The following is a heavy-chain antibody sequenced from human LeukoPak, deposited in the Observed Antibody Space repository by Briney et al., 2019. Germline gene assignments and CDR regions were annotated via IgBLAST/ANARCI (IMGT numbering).Heavy chain of an antibody. D-gene: IGHD2-21*02. J-gene: IGHJ4*02. CDR2: IWYDGSNK. CDR1: GVTFSSYG. V-gene: IGHV3-33*01. Sequence: GGSLRLSCAASGVTFSSYGMHWVRQAPGKGLEWVAVIWYDGSNKYYADSVKGRFTISRDNSKNTLYLQMNSLRAEDTAVYYCARDRQRLVTAIKAGLDYWGQGTLVTVSS. CDR3: ARDRQRLVTAIKAGLDY.